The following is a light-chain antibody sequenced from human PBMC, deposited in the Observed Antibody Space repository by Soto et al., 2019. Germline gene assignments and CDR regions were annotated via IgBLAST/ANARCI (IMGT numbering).Light chain of an antibody. CDR3: TSYPRSATGVV. J-gene: IGLJ2*01. CDR2: DVS. CDR1: SSDVGGYNY. V-gene: IGLV2-14*01. Sequence: QSALTQPASVSGSPGQSITISCTGTSSDVGGYNYVSWYQQYPGKAPKLMIYDVSNRPSGVSNRFSGSKSGNTASLIISGLQAEDEADYYCTSYPRSATGVVFGGGTKLTVL.